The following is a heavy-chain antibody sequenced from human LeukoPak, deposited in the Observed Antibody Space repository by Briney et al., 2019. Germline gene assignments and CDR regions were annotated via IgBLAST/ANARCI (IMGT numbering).Heavy chain of an antibody. J-gene: IGHJ4*02. D-gene: IGHD5-24*01. V-gene: IGHV1-18*01. Sequence: ASVKVSCKSSGYTFTSKGVSWVRQAPGEGLEWMGWISANSGNTNYAQKFQGRVTMTTDTSSSTVYMELRSFRSDDTALYYCARDNNYRFDYWGQGTLVTVPS. CDR2: ISANSGNT. CDR1: GYTFTSKG. CDR3: ARDNNYRFDY.